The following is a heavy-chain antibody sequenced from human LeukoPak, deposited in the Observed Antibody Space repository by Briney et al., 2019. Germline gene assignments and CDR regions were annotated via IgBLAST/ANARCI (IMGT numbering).Heavy chain of an antibody. V-gene: IGHV3-23*01. CDR2: ISGSGGST. Sequence: GGSLRLSCAASGFTFSSYAMSWVRQAPGKGLEWVSAISGSGGSTYYADSVKGRFTISRDNSKNTLYLQMNSLRAEDTAVYYCARYKLYHGAFDIWGQGTMVTVSS. CDR3: ARYKLYHGAFDI. D-gene: IGHD2-2*01. J-gene: IGHJ3*02. CDR1: GFTFSSYA.